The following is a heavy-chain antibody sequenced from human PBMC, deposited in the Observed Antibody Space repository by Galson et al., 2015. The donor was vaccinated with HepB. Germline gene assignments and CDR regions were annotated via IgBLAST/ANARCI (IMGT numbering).Heavy chain of an antibody. CDR3: ARQDGGYSGYEVVDV. D-gene: IGHD5-12*01. J-gene: IGHJ6*02. CDR1: GYSFTSYW. CDR2: IDPSDSYT. V-gene: IGHV5-10-1*01. Sequence: QSGAEVKKPGESLRISCKGSGYSFTSYWISWVRQMPGKGLEWMGRIDPSDSYTNYSPSFQGHVTISADKSISTAYLQWSSLKASDTAMYYCARQDGGYSGYEVVDVWGQGTTVTVSS.